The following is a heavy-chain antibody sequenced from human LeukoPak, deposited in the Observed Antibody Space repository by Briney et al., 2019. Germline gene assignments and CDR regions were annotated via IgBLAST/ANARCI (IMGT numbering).Heavy chain of an antibody. CDR3: ARVRQWELRGYYYYYMDV. CDR2: FDPEDGET. Sequence: ASVKVSCKASGYTFTGYYMHWVRQAPGQGLEWMGGFDPEDGETIYAQKFQGRVTMTEDTSTDTAYMELSSLRSEDTAVYYCARVRQWELRGYYYYYMDVWGKGTTVTVSS. J-gene: IGHJ6*03. D-gene: IGHD1-26*01. CDR1: GYTFTGYY. V-gene: IGHV1-24*01.